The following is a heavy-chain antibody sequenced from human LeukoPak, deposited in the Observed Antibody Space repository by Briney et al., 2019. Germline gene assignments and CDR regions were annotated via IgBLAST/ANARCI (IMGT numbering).Heavy chain of an antibody. CDR2: ISYAGSNK. CDR3: AKRGIAAADAFDF. Sequence: PGRSLRLSCAASGFTFSSYTMDWVRQAPGKGLEWVALISYAGSNKYYADSVKGRFTISRDNSKNTLYLQMNSLRAEDTAVYYCAKRGIAAADAFDFWGQGTLVTVSS. CDR1: GFTFSSYT. V-gene: IGHV3-30-3*02. D-gene: IGHD6-13*01. J-gene: IGHJ4*02.